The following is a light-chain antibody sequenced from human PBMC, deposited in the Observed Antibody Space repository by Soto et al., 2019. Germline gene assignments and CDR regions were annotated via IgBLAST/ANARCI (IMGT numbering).Light chain of an antibody. CDR2: RNT. Sequence: QSVLTPPPSASGPPGQTITISCSGSSSNVGGHAVDWYQQVPGTAPKLLIYRNTQRPSGVPDRCSVSTSGTSASLAISGLQAEDDGDYYCATWYDSLNGVLFGGGTKLTVL. CDR1: SSNVGGHA. V-gene: IGLV1-44*01. CDR3: ATWYDSLNGVL. J-gene: IGLJ2*01.